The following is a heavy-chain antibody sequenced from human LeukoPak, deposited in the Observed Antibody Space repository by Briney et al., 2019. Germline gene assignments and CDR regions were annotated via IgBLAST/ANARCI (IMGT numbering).Heavy chain of an antibody. V-gene: IGHV3-33*08. CDR3: ARAGSDNYYSGINY. CDR2: IWYDGSKQ. Sequence: GGSLRLSCAASGFTFSSYAMSWVRQAPGKGLEWVAVIWYDGSKQYYADSVKGRFTFSRDDSQNMLYLQMNSLRAEDTAIYYCARAGSDNYYSGINYWGQGALVTVSS. D-gene: IGHD1-26*01. CDR1: GFTFSSYA. J-gene: IGHJ4*02.